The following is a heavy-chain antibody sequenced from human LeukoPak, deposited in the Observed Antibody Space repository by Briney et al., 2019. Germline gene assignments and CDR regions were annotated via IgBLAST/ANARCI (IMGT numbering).Heavy chain of an antibody. V-gene: IGHV3-33*01. Sequence: GGSLRLSCAASGFTFSSCAMHWVRQAPGKGLEGVALIWYYGGNKYYADSVRGRFTISRDNSKNTLYLQMNSLRAEDTAVYYCAGGSGDYSPDYWGQGTLVTVSS. J-gene: IGHJ4*02. CDR1: GFTFSSCA. D-gene: IGHD4-17*01. CDR2: IWYYGGNK. CDR3: AGGSGDYSPDY.